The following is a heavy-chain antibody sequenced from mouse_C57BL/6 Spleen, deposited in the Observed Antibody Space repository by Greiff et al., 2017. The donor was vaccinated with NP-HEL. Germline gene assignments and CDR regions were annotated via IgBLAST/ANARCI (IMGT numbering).Heavy chain of an antibody. CDR1: GYTFTSSW. D-gene: IGHD2-4*01. V-gene: IGHV1-69*01. J-gene: IGHJ1*03. Sequence: QVQLQQPGAELVMPGASVKLSCKASGYTFTSSWMHWVKQRPGQGLEWIGEIDPSDSYTNYNQKFKGKSTLTVDKSSSTAYMQLSSLTSEDSAVYYCASHYYDYDWYFDVWGTGTTVTVSS. CDR2: IDPSDSYT. CDR3: ASHYYDYDWYFDV.